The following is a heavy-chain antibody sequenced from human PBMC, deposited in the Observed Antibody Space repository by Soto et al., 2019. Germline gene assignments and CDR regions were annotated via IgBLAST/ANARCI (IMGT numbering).Heavy chain of an antibody. J-gene: IGHJ4*02. V-gene: IGHV1-69*01. Sequence: QVQLVQSGAEVKKPGSSVKVSCKASGGTFSSYAISWVRQAPGQWLEWMGGIIPIFGTANYAQKFQGRITITADESTRTAYMELSSLRSEDKAVYYCARATPSLDCCGGSCYMGPAYWGQGTPVTVSS. CDR2: IIPIFGTA. CDR3: ARATPSLDCCGGSCYMGPAY. CDR1: GGTFSSYA. D-gene: IGHD2-15*01.